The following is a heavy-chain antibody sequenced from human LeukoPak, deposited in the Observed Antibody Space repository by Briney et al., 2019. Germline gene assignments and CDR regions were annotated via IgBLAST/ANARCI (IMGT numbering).Heavy chain of an antibody. CDR1: GGTFSSYA. CDR2: IIPIFGTA. J-gene: IGHJ3*02. Sequence: SVKVSCKASGGTFSSYAISWVRQAPGQGLEWMGGIIPIFGTANYAQKFQGRVTITTDESTSTAYMELSSLRSEDTAVYYCARAAAAGTSHDAFDIWGQGTMVTVSS. V-gene: IGHV1-69*05. D-gene: IGHD6-13*01. CDR3: ARAAAAGTSHDAFDI.